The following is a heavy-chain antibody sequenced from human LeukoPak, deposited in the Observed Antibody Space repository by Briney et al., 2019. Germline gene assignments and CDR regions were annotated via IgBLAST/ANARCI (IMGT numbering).Heavy chain of an antibody. Sequence: PGRSLRLSCAASGFTFSSYAMHWVRQAPGKGLEWVAVISYDGSNKYYADSVKGRFTISRDNSKNTLYLQMNSLRAEDTAVYYCARRGSSSSLDYWGQGTLVTVSS. D-gene: IGHD6-6*01. V-gene: IGHV3-30-3*01. CDR3: ARRGSSSSLDY. CDR2: ISYDGSNK. CDR1: GFTFSSYA. J-gene: IGHJ4*02.